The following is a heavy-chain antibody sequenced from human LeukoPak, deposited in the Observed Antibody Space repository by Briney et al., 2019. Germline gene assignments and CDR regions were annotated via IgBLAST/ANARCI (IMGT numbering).Heavy chain of an antibody. CDR3: ARGDFWSGYWPETVYYYYGMDV. D-gene: IGHD3-3*01. V-gene: IGHV5-51*01. CDR1: GYSFTSYW. Sequence: KGGESLKISCKGSGYSFTSYWIGWVRQMPGKGLEWMGIIYPGDSDTRYSPSFQGQVTISADKSISTAYLQWSSLKASDTAMYYCARGDFWSGYWPETVYYYYGMDVWGQGTTVTVSS. J-gene: IGHJ6*02. CDR2: IYPGDSDT.